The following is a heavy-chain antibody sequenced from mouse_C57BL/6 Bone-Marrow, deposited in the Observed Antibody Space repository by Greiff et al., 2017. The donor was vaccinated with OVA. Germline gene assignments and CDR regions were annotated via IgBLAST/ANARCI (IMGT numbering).Heavy chain of an antibody. CDR3: ARGGLRRPYDY. V-gene: IGHV1-81*01. J-gene: IGHJ4*01. Sequence: QVQLKESGAELARPGASVKLSCKASGYTFTSYGISWVKQRTGQGLEWIGEIYPRSGNTYYNEKFKGKATLTADKSSSTAYMELRSLTSEDSAVYFCARGGLRRPYDYWGQGTSVTVSS. CDR2: IYPRSGNT. D-gene: IGHD2-4*01. CDR1: GYTFTSYG.